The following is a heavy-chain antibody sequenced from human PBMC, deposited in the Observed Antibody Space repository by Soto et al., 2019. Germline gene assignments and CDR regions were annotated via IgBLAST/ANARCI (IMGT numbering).Heavy chain of an antibody. J-gene: IGHJ6*02. Sequence: SETLSLTCIVSGDSVSSGGYYWSWIRQHPGKGLEWIGYIYSNGFTYYNPSLESRVTISVDTSKNQFSLKLSSVTAADTAVYYCASLLNQRRYYYYGMDVWGQGTTVTVSS. CDR2: IYSNGFT. CDR3: ASLLNQRRYYYYGMDV. D-gene: IGHD1-1*01. CDR1: GDSVSSGGYY. V-gene: IGHV4-61*08.